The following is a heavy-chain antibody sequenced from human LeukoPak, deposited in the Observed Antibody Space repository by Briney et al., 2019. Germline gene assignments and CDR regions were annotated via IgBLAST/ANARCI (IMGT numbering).Heavy chain of an antibody. CDR2: IYYSGST. CDR3: ARGEGRGYSGYDALGY. CDR1: LGSIISGDYY. V-gene: IGHV4-30-4*01. Sequence: PSQTLSLTRTISLGSIISGDYYWSWTRQPPGKALEWIGYIYYSGSTYYNPSLESRVTISVDTSKNQFSLKLSSVTAADTAVYYCARGEGRGYSGYDALGYWGQGTLVTVFS. J-gene: IGHJ4*02. D-gene: IGHD5-12*01.